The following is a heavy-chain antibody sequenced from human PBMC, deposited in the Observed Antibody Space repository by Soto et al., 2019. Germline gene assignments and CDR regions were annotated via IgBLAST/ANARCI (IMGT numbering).Heavy chain of an antibody. J-gene: IGHJ6*02. V-gene: IGHV3-30*03. CDR1: GFTFSSYG. Sequence: QVQLVESGGGVVQPGRSLRLSCAASGFTFSSYGMHWVRQAPGKGLEWVAVITYDGSNKYYADSVKRRFTNSRDNSKNTLYLQISSLRAEDTAVYYCATDAGWMPFRGVISYYYYGMDVWGQGTTVTVSS. CDR3: ATDAGWMPFRGVISYYYYGMDV. D-gene: IGHD3-10*01. CDR2: ITYDGSNK.